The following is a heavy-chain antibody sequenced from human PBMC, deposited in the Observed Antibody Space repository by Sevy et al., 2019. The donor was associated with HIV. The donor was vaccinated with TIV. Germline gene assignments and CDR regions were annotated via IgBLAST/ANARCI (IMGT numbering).Heavy chain of an antibody. Sequence: ASVKVSCKASGYTFTSYGISWVRQAPGQGLEWMGWISAYNGNTNYAQKLQGRVTMNPDTSTSTAYRELRSLRSDDTAVYYCARGPRGLYYYDSSGYRNWFDPWGQGTLVTVSS. J-gene: IGHJ5*02. D-gene: IGHD3-22*01. CDR1: GYTFTSYG. CDR3: ARGPRGLYYYDSSGYRNWFDP. V-gene: IGHV1-18*01. CDR2: ISAYNGNT.